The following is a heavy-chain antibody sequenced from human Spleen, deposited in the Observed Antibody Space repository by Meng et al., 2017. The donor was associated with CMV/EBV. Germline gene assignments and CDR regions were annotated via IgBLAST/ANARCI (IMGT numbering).Heavy chain of an antibody. CDR3: AFSSGADYGSGSRDY. J-gene: IGHJ4*02. V-gene: IGHV4-39*01. Sequence: SGDSITSSSYYGGWIRQPPGKGLEWIGSMYYSANTYYNPSLKSRVTISVDTSQNQFSLTLTSVTAADTAVYYCAFSSGADYGSGSRDYWGQGTLVTVSS. D-gene: IGHD3-10*01. CDR1: GDSITSSSYY. CDR2: MYYSANT.